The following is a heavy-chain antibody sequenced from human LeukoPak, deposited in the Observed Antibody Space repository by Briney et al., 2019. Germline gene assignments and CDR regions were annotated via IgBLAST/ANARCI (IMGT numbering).Heavy chain of an antibody. CDR3: ARHGYYYYMDV. CDR1: GGSLYSYY. CDR2: IYTSGST. V-gene: IGHV4-4*09. J-gene: IGHJ6*03. Sequence: SETLSLTCTVSGGSLYSYYWSWFRQPPGKGLEWIGYIYTSGSTNYDPSLMSRVSISIDTSKSQFSLKLSSVNAADTAVYYCARHGYYYYMDVWGKGTTVTVSS.